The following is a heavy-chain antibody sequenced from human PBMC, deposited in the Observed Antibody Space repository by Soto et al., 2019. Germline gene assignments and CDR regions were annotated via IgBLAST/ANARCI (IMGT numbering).Heavy chain of an antibody. D-gene: IGHD5-18*01. CDR2: IKSKTDGGTT. CDR3: AKYYMVTRSPFDY. CDR1: GFTFSNAW. V-gene: IGHV3-15*07. J-gene: IGHJ4*02. Sequence: GGSLRLSCAASGFTFSNAWMNWVRQAPGKGLEWVGRIKSKTDGGTTDYAAPVKGRFTVSRDNSKNTLYLQMNSLRAEDTAVYYCAKYYMVTRSPFDYWGQGTLVTVSS.